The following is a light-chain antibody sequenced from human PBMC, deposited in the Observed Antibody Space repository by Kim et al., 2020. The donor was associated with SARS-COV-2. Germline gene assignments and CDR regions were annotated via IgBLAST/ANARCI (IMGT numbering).Light chain of an antibody. J-gene: IGLJ2*01. CDR2: SNN. CDR1: RSNIGSNA. V-gene: IGLV1-44*01. CDR3: ATWDDSLNAVV. Sequence: QSVLTQPPSASGTPGQRVTISCSGSRSNIGSNAVNWYQQLPGTAPKLLIYSNNQRPSGVPDRFSGSTSGTSASLAISGLQSEDEADYYCATWDDSLNAVVFGGGTQLTVL.